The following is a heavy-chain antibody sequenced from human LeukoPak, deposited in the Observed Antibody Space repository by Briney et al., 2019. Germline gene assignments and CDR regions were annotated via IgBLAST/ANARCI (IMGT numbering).Heavy chain of an antibody. Sequence: GGSLRLSCAASGFTFNTYWMHWVRQAPGKGLEWVAHIKQDGSEKNSVDSVKGRFTISRDNAKNSLYLQMNSLRAEDTAVYYCARGTRVPDYWGQGTLVTVSS. D-gene: IGHD2-2*01. CDR3: ARGTRVPDY. V-gene: IGHV3-7*01. CDR2: IKQDGSEK. CDR1: GFTFNTYW. J-gene: IGHJ4*02.